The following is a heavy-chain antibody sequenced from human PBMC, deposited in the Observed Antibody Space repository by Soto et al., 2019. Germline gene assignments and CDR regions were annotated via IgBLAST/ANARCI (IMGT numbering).Heavy chain of an antibody. V-gene: IGHV4-39*01. Sequence: SETLSLTCTVSGGSISSSSYYWGWIRQPPGKGLEWIGSIYYSGSTYYNPSLKSRVTISVDTSKNQFSLKLSSVTAADTAVYYCARHLPGGNDYGDYGAFDIWGQGTMVTVSS. CDR2: IYYSGST. CDR1: GGSISSSSYY. D-gene: IGHD4-17*01. CDR3: ARHLPGGNDYGDYGAFDI. J-gene: IGHJ3*02.